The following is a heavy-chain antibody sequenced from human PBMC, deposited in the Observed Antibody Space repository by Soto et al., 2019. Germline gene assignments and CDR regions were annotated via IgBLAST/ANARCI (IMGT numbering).Heavy chain of an antibody. D-gene: IGHD3-3*01. CDR2: ISSSGSTI. Sequence: GGSLRLSCAASGFTFSDYYMSWIRQAPGKGLEWVSYISSSGSTIYYADSVKGRFTISRDNAKNSLYLQMNSLRAEDTAVYYCARAEYYDFWSGYLSPLDVWGKGTTVTVSS. V-gene: IGHV3-11*01. J-gene: IGHJ6*04. CDR1: GFTFSDYY. CDR3: ARAEYYDFWSGYLSPLDV.